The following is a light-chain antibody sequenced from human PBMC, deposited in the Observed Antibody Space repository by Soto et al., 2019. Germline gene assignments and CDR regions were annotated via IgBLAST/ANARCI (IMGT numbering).Light chain of an antibody. CDR1: QSVSTS. Sequence: EILMTQSPTTLSVSPGESATLSCRASQSVSTSLAWYQQKPGQAPRLLIFDAYNRATGIPGRFSGSGSGTDFTLTISSLEPEDLATYYCQSYNTARPTFGQGTRLEIK. CDR3: QSYNTARPT. J-gene: IGKJ5*01. CDR2: DAY. V-gene: IGKV3D-15*01.